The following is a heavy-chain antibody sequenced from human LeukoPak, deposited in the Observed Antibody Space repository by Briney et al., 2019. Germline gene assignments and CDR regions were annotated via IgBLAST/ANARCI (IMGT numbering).Heavy chain of an antibody. CDR1: GFTFSSYS. Sequence: GGSLRLSCAASGFTFSSYSMNWFRQAPGKGLEWVSSISSSSSYMYYADSVKGRFTISRDNTKNSLYLQMNSLRAGDTAAYYCARNPNSSSWLDAFDIWGQGTMVTVSS. CDR3: ARNPNSSSWLDAFDI. D-gene: IGHD6-13*01. J-gene: IGHJ3*02. CDR2: ISSSSSYM. V-gene: IGHV3-21*01.